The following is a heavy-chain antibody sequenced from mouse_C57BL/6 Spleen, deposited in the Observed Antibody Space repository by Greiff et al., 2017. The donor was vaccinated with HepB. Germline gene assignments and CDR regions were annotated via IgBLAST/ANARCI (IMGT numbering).Heavy chain of an antibody. V-gene: IGHV1-39*01. CDR3: AREGARNYYGRNAMDY. Sequence: VQLQQSGPELVKPGASVKISCKASGYSFTDYNMNWVKQSNGKSLEWIGVINPNYGTTSYNQKFKGKATLTVDQSSSTAYMQLNSLTSEDSAVYYWAREGARNYYGRNAMDYWGQGTSVTVSS. CDR2: INPNYGTT. D-gene: IGHD1-1*01. CDR1: GYSFTDYN. J-gene: IGHJ4*01.